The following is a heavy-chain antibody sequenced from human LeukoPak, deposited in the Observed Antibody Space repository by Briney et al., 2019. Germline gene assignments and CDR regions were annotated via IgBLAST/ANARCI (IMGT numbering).Heavy chain of an antibody. CDR2: ISYDGSNQ. Sequence: GGSLRLSCAASGFTFSSYGMHWVRQAPGKGLEWVAVISYDGSNQYYADSVKGRFTISRNNSKNTLYLQMNSLRAGDTAVYYSAKAMGGGIAVADYWGQGTLVTVSS. J-gene: IGHJ4*02. V-gene: IGHV3-30*18. D-gene: IGHD6-19*01. CDR3: AKAMGGGIAVADY. CDR1: GFTFSSYG.